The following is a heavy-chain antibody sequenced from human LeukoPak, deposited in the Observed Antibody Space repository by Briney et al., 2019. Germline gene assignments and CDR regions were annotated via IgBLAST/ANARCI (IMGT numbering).Heavy chain of an antibody. V-gene: IGHV1-69*10. D-gene: IGHD3-9*01. J-gene: IGHJ4*02. CDR3: ARDLDRDDILTGSLDFDY. Sequence: ASVKVSCKASGYTFTTYGVNWVRQAPGQGLEWMGRIIPILGIANYAQKFQGRVTITADKSTSTAYMELSSLRSEDTAVYYCARDLDRDDILTGSLDFDYWGQGTLVTVSS. CDR2: IIPILGIA. CDR1: GYTFTTYG.